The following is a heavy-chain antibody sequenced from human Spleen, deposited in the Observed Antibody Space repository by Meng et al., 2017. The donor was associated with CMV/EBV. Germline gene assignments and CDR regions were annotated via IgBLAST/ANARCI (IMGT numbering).Heavy chain of an antibody. V-gene: IGHV4-4*01. CDR2: IYHTGETRI. CDR3: ARDFAGNDWGYY. D-gene: IGHD3-16*01. Sequence: SGGSISIGNWWTWVFQPPGKGLESIGEIYHTGETRINSNPSFNSRVIISADRSKNQVYLTLTSVTAADTAFYFCARDFAGNDWGYYWGQGVLVTVSS. CDR1: GGSISIGNW. J-gene: IGHJ4*02.